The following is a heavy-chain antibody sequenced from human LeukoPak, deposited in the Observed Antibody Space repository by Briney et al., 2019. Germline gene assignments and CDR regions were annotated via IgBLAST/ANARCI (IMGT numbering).Heavy chain of an antibody. J-gene: IGHJ4*02. CDR2: IYYTGGT. D-gene: IGHD1-26*01. CDR3: ARVSDGRAFDF. V-gene: IGHV4-39*07. CDR1: GGSITSANYY. Sequence: SETLSLTCTVSGGSITSANYYWACIRQPPGKGLEWIGSIYYTGGTYYNPSLKSRVTISVDTSKNQFSLNLSSVTAADTAVYYCARVSDGRAFDFWGQGILVTVSS.